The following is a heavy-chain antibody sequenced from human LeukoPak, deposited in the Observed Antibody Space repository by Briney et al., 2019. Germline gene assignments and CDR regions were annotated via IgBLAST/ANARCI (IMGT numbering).Heavy chain of an antibody. J-gene: IGHJ4*02. Sequence: PSQTLSLTCAVSGGSVSSGGYSWSWIRQPPGKGLEWIGEIVHSGATNYSPSLKSRLTVTVDTSKNHFSLKLTSVTAADTAVYYCARGTVLMGYASFDYWGQGALVTVSS. CDR1: GGSVSSGGYS. V-gene: IGHV4-30-2*01. D-gene: IGHD2-8*01. CDR3: ARGTVLMGYASFDY. CDR2: IVHSGAT.